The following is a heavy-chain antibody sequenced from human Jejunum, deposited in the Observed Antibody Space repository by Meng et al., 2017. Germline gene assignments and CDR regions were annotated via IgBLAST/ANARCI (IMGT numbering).Heavy chain of an antibody. CDR3: ARDNWGSIDY. CDR1: GGFASSGSYY. J-gene: IGHJ4*02. CDR2: NFDNGRT. V-gene: IGHV4-61*01. D-gene: IGHD7-27*01. Sequence: QAPPEESGPGLVRPSETLSLTCTVSGGFASSGSYYWTGVRQSPGKGLEWIGYNFDNGRTNYNPSLKSRVTMSVDTSRNQVSLKLSSVTAADTAVYYCARDNWGSIDYWGQGVLVTVSS.